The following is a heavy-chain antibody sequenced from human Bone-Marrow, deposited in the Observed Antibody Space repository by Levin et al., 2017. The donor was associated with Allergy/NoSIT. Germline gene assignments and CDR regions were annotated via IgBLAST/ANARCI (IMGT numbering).Heavy chain of an antibody. V-gene: IGHV3-30*03. CDR1: GFIFSSYG. CDR3: ARPGYCTSTSCYNRVALGY. Sequence: PGGSLRLSCEVSGFIFSSYGMHWVRQAPGKGLEWVAHISYDGNNEYFADSVKGRFTISRDNSKNTLYLQMNSLRVEDTAVYYCARPGYCTSTSCYNRVALGYWGQGTLVTVSS. CDR2: ISYDGNNE. D-gene: IGHD2-2*02. J-gene: IGHJ4*02.